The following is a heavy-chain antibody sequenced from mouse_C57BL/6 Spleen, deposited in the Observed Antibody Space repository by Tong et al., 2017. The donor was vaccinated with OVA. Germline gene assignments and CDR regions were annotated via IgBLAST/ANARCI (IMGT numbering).Heavy chain of an antibody. V-gene: IGHV1-4*01. CDR1: GYTFTSYT. D-gene: IGHD1-2*01. J-gene: IGHJ2*01. CDR3: ARSETTATGY. Sequence: VQLQESGAELARPGASVKMSCKASGYTFTSYTMHWVKQRPGQGLEWIGYINPSSGYTNYNQKFKDKATLTADKSSSTVYMQLSSLTSEDSAVYYCARSETTATGYWGQGTTLTVSS. CDR2: INPSSGYT.